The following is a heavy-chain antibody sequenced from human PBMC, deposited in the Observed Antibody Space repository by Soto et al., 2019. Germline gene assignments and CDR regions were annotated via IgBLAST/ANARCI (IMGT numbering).Heavy chain of an antibody. J-gene: IGHJ4*02. V-gene: IGHV1-69*08. CDR1: GGTFSSYS. D-gene: IGHD2-2*01. CDR2: IIPILGIA. Sequence: QVQLVQSGAEVKKPGSSVKVSCKASGGTFSSYSISWVRQAPGQGLEWMGRIIPILGIANYAQKSQGRSTITADTSTTTAYMELSSLRSADTAVYYCPTDFSITTSPTPGYWGQGTLVTVSS. CDR3: PTDFSITTSPTPGY.